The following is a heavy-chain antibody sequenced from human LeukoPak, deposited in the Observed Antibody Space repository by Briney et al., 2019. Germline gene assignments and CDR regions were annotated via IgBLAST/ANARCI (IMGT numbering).Heavy chain of an antibody. CDR1: GYTFTSYY. Sequence: ASVKVSCTASGYTFTSYYMHWVRQAPGQGLEWRGIINPSGGSTSYAQKFQGRVTMTRDPSTSTVYLELGSLRSEDTAVYYCARRLAAAGQNSDAFDIWGQGTMVTVSS. D-gene: IGHD6-13*01. J-gene: IGHJ3*02. V-gene: IGHV1-46*01. CDR3: ARRLAAAGQNSDAFDI. CDR2: INPSGGST.